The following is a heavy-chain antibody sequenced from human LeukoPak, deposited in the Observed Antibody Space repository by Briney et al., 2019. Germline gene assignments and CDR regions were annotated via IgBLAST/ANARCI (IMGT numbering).Heavy chain of an antibody. CDR1: GFTFSSYA. J-gene: IGHJ4*02. D-gene: IGHD3-22*01. CDR3: AKVGGFSPYYYDSSGYPHFDY. V-gene: IGHV3-23*01. CDR2: ISGSGDST. Sequence: PGGSLRLSCAASGFTFSSYAMSWVRQAPGKGLEWVSAISGSGDSTYYADSVKGRFTISRDNSKNTLYLQMNSLRAEDTAVYYCAKVGGFSPYYYDSSGYPHFDYWGQGTLVTVSS.